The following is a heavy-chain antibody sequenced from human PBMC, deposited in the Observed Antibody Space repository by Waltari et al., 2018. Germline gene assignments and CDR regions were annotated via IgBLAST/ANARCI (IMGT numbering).Heavy chain of an antibody. D-gene: IGHD1-26*01. CDR1: GFTLSSYG. CDR3: ARGHSGSYYYGMDV. V-gene: IGHV3-33*01. CDR2: IWYDGSNK. J-gene: IGHJ6*02. Sequence: QVQLVESGGGVVQPGRSLRLSCAASGFTLSSYGMHWVRQAPGKGLEWVAVIWYDGSNKYYADSVKGRFTISRDNSKNTLYLQMNSLRAEDTAVYYCARGHSGSYYYGMDVWGQGTTVTVSS.